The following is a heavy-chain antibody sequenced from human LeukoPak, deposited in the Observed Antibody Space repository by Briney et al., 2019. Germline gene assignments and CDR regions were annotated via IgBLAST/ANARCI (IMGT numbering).Heavy chain of an antibody. J-gene: IGHJ5*02. D-gene: IGHD6-13*01. CDR3: AKDRAGGSVWYAFDP. CDR2: ISFSGGST. CDR1: GFTFSSYA. V-gene: IGHV3-23*01. Sequence: GGSLRLSCAASGFTFSSYAMSWVRQAPGKGLEWVSVISFSGGSTDYADSVKGRFTISRDNCKNTLYLQMNSLRPDDTAVYYCAKDRAGGSVWYAFDPWGQGTLVTVSS.